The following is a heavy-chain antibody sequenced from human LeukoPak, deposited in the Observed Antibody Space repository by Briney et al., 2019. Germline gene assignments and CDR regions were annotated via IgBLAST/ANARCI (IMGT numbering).Heavy chain of an antibody. J-gene: IGHJ4*02. CDR2: FDPEDGET. CDR1: GYTLTELS. CDR3: ATRGRSGIVGAFDY. V-gene: IGHV1-24*01. Sequence: GAPVKVSCKVSGYTLTELSMHWVRQAPGKGLEWMGGFDPEDGETIYAQKFQGRVTMTEDTSTDTAYMELSSLRSEDTAVYYCATRGRSGIVGAFDYWGQGTLVTVSS. D-gene: IGHD1-26*01.